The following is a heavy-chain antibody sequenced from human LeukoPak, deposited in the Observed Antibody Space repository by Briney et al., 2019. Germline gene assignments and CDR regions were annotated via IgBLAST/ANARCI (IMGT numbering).Heavy chain of an antibody. Sequence: PSETLSLTCTVSGGSISSGCYYWSWIRQPPGKGLEWIGYIYQSGSTYYNPSLKSPVTISIDTSKNQFSLKLRSVTAADTAVYYCVGDSTSWTSWFDPWGQGTLVTVSS. CDR3: VGDSTSWTSWFDP. CDR1: GGSISSGCYY. CDR2: IYQSGST. D-gene: IGHD6-13*01. V-gene: IGHV4-30-2*01. J-gene: IGHJ5*02.